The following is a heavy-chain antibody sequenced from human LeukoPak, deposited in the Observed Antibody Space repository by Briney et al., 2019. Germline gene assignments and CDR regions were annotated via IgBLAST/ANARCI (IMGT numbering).Heavy chain of an antibody. CDR3: ARVSVQGGSGSYFRNFDY. CDR1: GFTFSIFW. J-gene: IGHJ4*02. D-gene: IGHD1-26*01. CDR2: IKQDGSEK. V-gene: IGHV3-7*01. Sequence: GGSLRLSCAASGFTFSIFWMSWVRQAPGKGLEWVANIKQDGSEKYYVDSVKGRFTISRDNAKNSLYLQMNSLRAEDTAVYYCARVSVQGGSGSYFRNFDYWGQGTLVTVSS.